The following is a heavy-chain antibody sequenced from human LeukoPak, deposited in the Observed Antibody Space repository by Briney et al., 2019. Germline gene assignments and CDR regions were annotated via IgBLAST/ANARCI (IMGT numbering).Heavy chain of an antibody. CDR1: GFTFSDYY. Sequence: PGGSLRLSCAASGFTFSDYYMSWIRQAPGKGLEWVSYISRSGSTIYYADSVKGRFTISRDNATNSLYLKMNSLRAEDTAVYYCARDTPRGGYDFWGQGTLVTVSS. J-gene: IGHJ4*02. CDR3: ARDTPRGGYDF. D-gene: IGHD5-12*01. CDR2: ISRSGSTI. V-gene: IGHV3-11*04.